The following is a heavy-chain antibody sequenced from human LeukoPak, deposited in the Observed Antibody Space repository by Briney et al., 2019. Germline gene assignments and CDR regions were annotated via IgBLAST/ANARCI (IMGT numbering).Heavy chain of an antibody. CDR2: ISGSGDST. CDR1: GFTFSSYV. Sequence: GGSLRLSCAASGFTFSSYVMSWVRQAPGKGLEWVSVISGSGDSTYYADSVKGRFTISRDNSKNTLYLQMNSLRAEDTAVYYCANLLTAWYYYGMDVWGKGTTVTVSS. J-gene: IGHJ6*04. V-gene: IGHV3-23*01. CDR3: ANLLTAWYYYGMDV.